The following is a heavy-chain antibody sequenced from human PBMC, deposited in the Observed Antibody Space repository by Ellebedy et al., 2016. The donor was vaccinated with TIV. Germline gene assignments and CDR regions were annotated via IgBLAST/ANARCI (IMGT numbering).Heavy chain of an antibody. J-gene: IGHJ6*02. CDR3: AKEFEQQNENYYGMDV. Sequence: GESLKISXAASGFTVSSNYMSWVRQAPGKGLEWVSVIYSGGSTYYADSVKGRFTISRDNSKNTLYLQMNSLRAEDTAVYYCAKEFEQQNENYYGMDVWGQGTTVTVSS. D-gene: IGHD6-13*01. CDR1: GFTVSSNY. V-gene: IGHV3-53*05. CDR2: IYSGGST.